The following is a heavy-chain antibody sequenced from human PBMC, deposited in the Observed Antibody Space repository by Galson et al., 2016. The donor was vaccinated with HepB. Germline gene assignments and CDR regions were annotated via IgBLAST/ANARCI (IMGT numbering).Heavy chain of an antibody. CDR2: IYWPDDE. Sequence: PALVKPTQTLTLTCTFSGFSLSSSGVSVGWIRQSPGKALEWLTLIYWPDDERYNPSLRDRLTITKDTSKNQVVLTLTNVKPVDTGTYFCTHSGDEPNWGSSDSFDMWGPGTSVTVSS. D-gene: IGHD7-27*01. CDR3: THSGDEPNWGSSDSFDM. J-gene: IGHJ3*02. CDR1: GFSLSSSGVS. V-gene: IGHV2-5*01.